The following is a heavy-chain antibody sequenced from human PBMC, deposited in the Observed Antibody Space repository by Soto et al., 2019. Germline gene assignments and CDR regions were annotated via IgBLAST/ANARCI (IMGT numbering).Heavy chain of an antibody. CDR3: AKALGNPYYYYCMDV. J-gene: IGHJ6*03. Sequence: EVQLLESGGGLVQPGGSLRLSCAASGFNFNIYAMTWVRQAPGKGLEWVSTISPGGDSTYFADSVKGRVTISRDNSKNTLSLQMNSLRAEDTATYVCAKALGNPYYYYCMDVWGTGTTVTVSS. CDR1: GFNFNIYA. D-gene: IGHD1-1*01. V-gene: IGHV3-23*01. CDR2: ISPGGDST.